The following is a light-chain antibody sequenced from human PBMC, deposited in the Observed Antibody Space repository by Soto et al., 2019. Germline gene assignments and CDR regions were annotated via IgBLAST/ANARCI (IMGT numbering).Light chain of an antibody. CDR3: QQRSNWPLT. J-gene: IGKJ4*01. CDR2: GAS. V-gene: IGKV3D-20*02. Sequence: EIVLTQSPGTLSLSPGERVILSCRASQSVSSSFLAWYQQKPGQAPRLLIYGASSRATGIPDRFSGSGSGTDFTLTISSLEPEDFAVYYCQQRSNWPLTFGGGTNVDNK. CDR1: QSVSSSF.